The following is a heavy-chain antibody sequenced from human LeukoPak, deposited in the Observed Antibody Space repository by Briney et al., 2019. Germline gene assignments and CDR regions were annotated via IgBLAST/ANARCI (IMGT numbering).Heavy chain of an antibody. V-gene: IGHV4-34*01. CDR3: ARGNTVTGDFDY. CDR1: GGSISSYY. Sequence: SETLSLTCTVSGGSISSYYWSWIRQPPGKGLEWIGEINHSGSTNYNPSLKSRVTISVDTSKNQFSLKLSSVTAADTAVYYCARGNTVTGDFDYWGQGTLVTVSS. J-gene: IGHJ4*02. CDR2: INHSGST. D-gene: IGHD4-17*01.